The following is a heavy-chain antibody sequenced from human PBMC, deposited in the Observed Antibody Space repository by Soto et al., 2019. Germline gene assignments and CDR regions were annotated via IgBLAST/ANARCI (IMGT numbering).Heavy chain of an antibody. D-gene: IGHD1-26*01. Sequence: QVQLVQSGAEVKKPGASVKVSCKASGYTFTSYYMHWVRQAPGQGLEWMGIINPSGGSTSYAQKCQGRVTLTRDTSTRKVYMELSSLRSEDTAVYYCARDRGGSYSYYYGMDVWGQGTTVTVSS. CDR3: ARDRGGSYSYYYGMDV. J-gene: IGHJ6*02. CDR2: INPSGGST. CDR1: GYTFTSYY. V-gene: IGHV1-46*01.